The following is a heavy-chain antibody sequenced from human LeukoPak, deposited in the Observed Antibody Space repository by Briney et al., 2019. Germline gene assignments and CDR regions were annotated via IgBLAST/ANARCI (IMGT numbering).Heavy chain of an antibody. J-gene: IGHJ6*03. CDR2: IYPGDSDT. V-gene: IGHV5-51*01. CDR1: GYSFTSFW. CDR3: ARYSRSSYFNYYYYYYMDV. Sequence: GESLKISCRGSGYSFTSFWIGWVRQMPGKGLEWRGIIYPGDSDTGYSTSFQGQVTISADKSISTAYLQWSSLKASDTAMYYCARYSRSSYFNYYYYYYMDVWGKGTTVTASS. D-gene: IGHD6-13*01.